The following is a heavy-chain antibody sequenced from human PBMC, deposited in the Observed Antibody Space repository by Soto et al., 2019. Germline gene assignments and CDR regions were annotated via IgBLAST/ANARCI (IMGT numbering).Heavy chain of an antibody. V-gene: IGHV1-69*13. Sequence: XVKVSCKASGGTFSSYAISWVRQAPGQGLEWMGGIIPIFGTANYAQKFQGRVTITADESTSTAYMELSSLRSEDKAVYYCASHNATAYYYYYYGMDVWGQGTTVTVSS. CDR1: GGTFSSYA. CDR2: IIPIFGTA. CDR3: ASHNATAYYYYYYGMDV. D-gene: IGHD5-18*01. J-gene: IGHJ6*02.